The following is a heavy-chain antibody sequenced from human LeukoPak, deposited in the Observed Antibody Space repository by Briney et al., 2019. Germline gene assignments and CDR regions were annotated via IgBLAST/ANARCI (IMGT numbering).Heavy chain of an antibody. CDR3: TREEARRLRGLFDP. D-gene: IGHD4-17*01. CDR1: GGSISSSSYY. Sequence: SETLSLTCTVSGGSISSSSYYWGWIRQPPGKGLEWIGSIYYSGSTYYNPSLKSRVTISVDTSKNQFSLKLSSVTAADTAVYYCTREEARRLRGLFDPWGQGTLVTVSS. CDR2: IYYSGST. J-gene: IGHJ5*02. V-gene: IGHV4-39*07.